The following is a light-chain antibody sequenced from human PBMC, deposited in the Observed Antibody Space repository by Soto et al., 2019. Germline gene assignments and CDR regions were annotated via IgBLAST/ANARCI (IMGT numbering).Light chain of an antibody. Sequence: EIVMTQSPATLSVSPGERATLSCRASQSVGSKLAWYQQKPGQAPRLLIYGASTRAVGIPARFSGSGSGAGVTLTISSLQSEDFAVYYCLQYNNWPPLTFGGGTKVEIK. J-gene: IGKJ4*01. CDR2: GAS. CDR3: LQYNNWPPLT. V-gene: IGKV3-15*01. CDR1: QSVGSK.